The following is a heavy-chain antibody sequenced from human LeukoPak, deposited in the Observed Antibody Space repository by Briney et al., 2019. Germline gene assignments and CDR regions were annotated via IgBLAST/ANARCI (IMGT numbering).Heavy chain of an antibody. Sequence: GESLKISCQSSGYNLTPYWIVWVRQMPGKGLEWMGITFAGYSYTIYSPSFQGQVTMSVDKSINTAYLQWSSLKASDTAMYYCARQRYYDSSGQFDPWGQGTLVTVSS. J-gene: IGHJ5*02. V-gene: IGHV5-51*01. D-gene: IGHD3-22*01. CDR3: ARQRYYDSSGQFDP. CDR2: TFAGYSYT. CDR1: GYNLTPYW.